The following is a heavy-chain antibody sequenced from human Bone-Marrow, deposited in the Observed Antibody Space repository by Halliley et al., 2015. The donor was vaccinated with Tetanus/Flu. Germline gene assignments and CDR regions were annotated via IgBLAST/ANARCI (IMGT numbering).Heavy chain of an antibody. CDR2: CHTGRP. CDR3: ARDARYTSSGGRAYFFDY. J-gene: IGHJ4*02. V-gene: IGHV4-31*02. Sequence: CHTGRPSHNPSLKSRAPISLDASKNQFSLRLTSVTAADPAVYYCARDARYTSSGGRAYFFDYWGQGTLVTVS. D-gene: IGHD6-25*01.